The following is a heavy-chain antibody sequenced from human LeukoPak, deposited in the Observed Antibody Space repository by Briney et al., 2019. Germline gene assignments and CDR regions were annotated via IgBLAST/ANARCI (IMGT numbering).Heavy chain of an antibody. Sequence: GGSLRLSCAASGFTFSSYWMQWVRQAPGKGLVWVSRINPDGSSTTYADSVKGRFTISRDDSKNTLYLQMNSLRAEDTAVYYCAKALYGDYGRFDYWGQGTLVTVSS. CDR1: GFTFSSYW. CDR3: AKALYGDYGRFDY. D-gene: IGHD4-17*01. CDR2: INPDGSST. V-gene: IGHV3-74*01. J-gene: IGHJ4*02.